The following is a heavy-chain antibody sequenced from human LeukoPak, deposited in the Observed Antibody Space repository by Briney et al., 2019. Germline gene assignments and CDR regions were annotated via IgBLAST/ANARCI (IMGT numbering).Heavy chain of an antibody. CDR1: DCRFDSYW. Sequence: GESLKISCKCSDCRFDSYWIVWVRQMPGKGLERMGIIYPGDSDTRYSPSFQGQVTISADKSISTAYLQWSSLKASDTAMYYCAATYYHDSSGYLEGAFDIWGQGTMVTVSS. D-gene: IGHD3-22*01. J-gene: IGHJ3*02. V-gene: IGHV5-51*01. CDR3: AATYYHDSSGYLEGAFDI. CDR2: IYPGDSDT.